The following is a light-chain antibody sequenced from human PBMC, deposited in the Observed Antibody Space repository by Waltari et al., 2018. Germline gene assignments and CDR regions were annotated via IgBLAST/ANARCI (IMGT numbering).Light chain of an antibody. J-gene: IGKJ2*01. V-gene: IGKV4-1*01. CDR3: QQYYTTPYT. Sequence: DIVMTQAPDSLAVSLGERATIHSKPSQSLFYSSNNKHYLAWYQQKPGQPPNLLIYWASTRESGVPDRFSGSGSGTDFTLTISSLQAEDVAVYYCQQYYTTPYTFGQGTKLEIK. CDR1: QSLFYSSNNKHY. CDR2: WAS.